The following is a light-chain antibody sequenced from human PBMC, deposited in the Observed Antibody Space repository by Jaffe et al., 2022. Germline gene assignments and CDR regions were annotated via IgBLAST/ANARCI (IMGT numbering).Light chain of an antibody. Sequence: EVVLSQSPGTLSFSPGERATLSCRASQSVSGSYLAWYQQKPGQAPRLLIYGASSRATGIPDRFTGSESGTDFTLTISRLEPEDFAVYYCQHYDTSSMYTFGQGTKLEIK. J-gene: IGKJ2*01. CDR3: QHYDTSSMYT. CDR2: GAS. CDR1: QSVSGSY. V-gene: IGKV3-20*01.